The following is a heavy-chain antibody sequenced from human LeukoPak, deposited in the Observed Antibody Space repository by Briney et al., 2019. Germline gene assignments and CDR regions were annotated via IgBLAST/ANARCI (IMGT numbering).Heavy chain of an antibody. D-gene: IGHD3-22*01. V-gene: IGHV1-69*13. J-gene: IGHJ5*02. CDR2: IIPIFGTA. CDR1: GGTFSSYA. CDR3: ASLDSSGYFAPNWSDP. Sequence: SVKVSCKASGGTFSSYAISWVRQAPGQGLEWMGGIIPIFGTANYAQKFQGRVTITADESTSTAYMELSSLRSEDTAVYYCASLDSSGYFAPNWSDPWGQGTLVTVSS.